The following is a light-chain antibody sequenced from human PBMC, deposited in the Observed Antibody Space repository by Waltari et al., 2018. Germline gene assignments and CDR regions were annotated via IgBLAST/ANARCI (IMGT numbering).Light chain of an antibody. CDR2: EGS. Sequence: QSALTQPASVSGSPGQSITISCTGTSSCVGSYNLVSCYQQQPGKTPKLMIYEGSKRPSGVSNRFSGSKSGNTASLTISGLQAEDEADYYCCAYAGAVFGGGTKLTIL. CDR1: SSCVGSYNL. J-gene: IGLJ3*02. CDR3: CAYAGAV. V-gene: IGLV2-23*01.